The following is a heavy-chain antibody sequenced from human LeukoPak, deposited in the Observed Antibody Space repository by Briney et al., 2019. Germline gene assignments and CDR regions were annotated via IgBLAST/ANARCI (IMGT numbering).Heavy chain of an antibody. J-gene: IGHJ4*02. V-gene: IGHV3-30-3*01. CDR1: GFTFSSYA. D-gene: IGHD6-13*01. Sequence: PGGPLRLSCAASGFTFSSYAMHWVRQAPGKGLEWVAVISYDGSNKYYADSVKGRFTISRDNSKNTLYLQMNSLRAEDTAVYYCARDQIAGTDYWGQGTLVTVSS. CDR3: ARDQIAGTDY. CDR2: ISYDGSNK.